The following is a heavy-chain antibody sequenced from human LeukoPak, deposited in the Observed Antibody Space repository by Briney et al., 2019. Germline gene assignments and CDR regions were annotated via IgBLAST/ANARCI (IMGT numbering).Heavy chain of an antibody. CDR2: ISYDGSNK. D-gene: IGHD3-22*01. CDR3: AKDRTLYYYDSSGFDY. CDR1: GFTFSDHY. Sequence: GGSLRLSCAASGFTFSDHYMDWVRQAPGKGLEWVAVISYDGSNKYYADSVKGRFTISRDNSKNTLYLQMNSLRAEDTAVYYCAKDRTLYYYDSSGFDYWGQGTLVTVSS. J-gene: IGHJ4*02. V-gene: IGHV3-30*18.